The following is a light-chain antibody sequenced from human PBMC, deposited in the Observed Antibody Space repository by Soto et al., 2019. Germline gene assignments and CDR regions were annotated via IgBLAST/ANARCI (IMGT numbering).Light chain of an antibody. CDR1: QRVSSN. V-gene: IGKV3-15*01. J-gene: IGKJ2*01. CDR2: GAS. Sequence: EIVMTQSPATLSVSPGERATLSCRASQRVSSNLAWYQQKPGQAPRLLIYGASTRATGIPARFSGSRSGTEFTLTISSRQSEEFAVYYCQQYNTWPYAFGQGTKLEIK. CDR3: QQYNTWPYA.